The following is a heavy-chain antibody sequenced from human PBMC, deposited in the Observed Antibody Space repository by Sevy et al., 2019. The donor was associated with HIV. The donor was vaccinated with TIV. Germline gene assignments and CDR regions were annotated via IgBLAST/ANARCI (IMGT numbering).Heavy chain of an antibody. CDR1: GGSISSSSYY. V-gene: IGHV4-39*01. D-gene: IGHD5-18*01. Sequence: SETLSLTCTVSGGSISSSSYYWGWIRQPPGKGLEWIGSIYYSGSTYYNPSLKSRVTISVDTSKNQFSLKLSSVTAADTAVYYCARGDTDGMDVWGPGTTVTVSS. J-gene: IGHJ6*02. CDR3: ARGDTDGMDV. CDR2: IYYSGST.